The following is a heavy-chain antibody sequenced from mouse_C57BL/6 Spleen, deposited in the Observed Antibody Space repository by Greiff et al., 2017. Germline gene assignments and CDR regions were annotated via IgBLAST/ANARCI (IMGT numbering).Heavy chain of an antibody. D-gene: IGHD1-1*01. CDR1: GYTFTSYW. CDR3: ARGTTVVATNYYAMDY. CDR2: IHPNSGST. Sequence: QVQLQQPGAELVKPGASVKLSCKASGYTFTSYWMHWVKQRPGQGLEWIGMIHPNSGSTNYNEKFKSKATLTVDKSSSTAYMRLSSLTSEDSAVYYCARGTTVVATNYYAMDYWGQGTSVTVSS. J-gene: IGHJ4*01. V-gene: IGHV1-64*01.